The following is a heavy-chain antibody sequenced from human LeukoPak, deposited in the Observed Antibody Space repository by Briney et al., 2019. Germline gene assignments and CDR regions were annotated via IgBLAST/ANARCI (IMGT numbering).Heavy chain of an antibody. CDR1: GGSISSGSYY. V-gene: IGHV4-61*02. J-gene: IGHJ6*03. Sequence: SETLPLTCTASGGSISSGSYYWSWIRPPAGKRLEWIGRIYTSGSTNYNPSLKSRVTISVDTSKNQFSLKLSSVTAADTAVYYCARSGPYHYYYYMDVWGKGTTVTISS. CDR3: ARSGPYHYYYYMDV. CDR2: IYTSGST.